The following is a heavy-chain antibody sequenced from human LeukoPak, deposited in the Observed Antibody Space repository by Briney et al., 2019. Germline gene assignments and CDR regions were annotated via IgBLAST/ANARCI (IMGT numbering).Heavy chain of an antibody. CDR1: GDSVSSNSVT. Sequence: SQTLSLTCAISGDSVSSNSVTWNWIRQSPSRGLEWLGRTYYRSTWYNDYAVSVRGRITVNPDTSKNQFSLHLDSVTPEDTAVYYCARRLTRYDCFDPWGQGILVTVSS. J-gene: IGHJ5*02. CDR3: ARRLTRYDCFDP. V-gene: IGHV6-1*01. CDR2: TYYRSTWYN. D-gene: IGHD1-1*01.